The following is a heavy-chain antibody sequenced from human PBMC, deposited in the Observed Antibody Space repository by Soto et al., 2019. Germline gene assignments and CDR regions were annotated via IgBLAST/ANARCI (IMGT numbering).Heavy chain of an antibody. CDR1: GDSNPNTNHY. CDR2: IYYSGSS. D-gene: IGHD3-22*01. J-gene: IGHJ3*02. CDR3: ARHGAYYFDSGVHSDAFDI. Sequence: SETLSLTCSVSGDSNPNTNHYWGWIRQPPGKGLEWIASIYYSGSSYYNPSLKSRVTISVDTSRNQFSLRLTSVTAADTAVYYCARHGAYYFDSGVHSDAFDIWGPGTLVTV. V-gene: IGHV4-39*01.